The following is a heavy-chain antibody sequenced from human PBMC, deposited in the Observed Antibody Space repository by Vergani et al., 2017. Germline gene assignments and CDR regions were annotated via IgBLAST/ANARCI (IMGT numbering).Heavy chain of an antibody. D-gene: IGHD2-21*02. CDR3: ARRAYCGGDCYPRDDAFDI. J-gene: IGHJ3*02. CDR2: IIPIFGTA. CDR1: GGTFSSYA. Sequence: QVQLVQSGAEVKKPGSSVKVSCKASGGTFSSYAISWVRQAPGQGLEWMGRIIPIFGTANYAQKFQGRVTITADESTSTAYMELSSLRSEDTAVYYWARRAYCGGDCYPRDDAFDIWGRGTMVTVSS. V-gene: IGHV1-69*18.